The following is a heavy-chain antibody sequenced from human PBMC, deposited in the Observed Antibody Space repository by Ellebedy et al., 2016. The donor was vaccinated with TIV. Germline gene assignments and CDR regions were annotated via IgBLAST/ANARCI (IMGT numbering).Heavy chain of an antibody. J-gene: IGHJ4*02. CDR2: INAGNGNT. D-gene: IGHD6-13*01. V-gene: IGHV1-3*01. Sequence: AASVKVSCKASGYSFSTYAIHWVRQAPGQRLEWMGWINAGNGNTKYSQKFQGRVTITRDTSASTAYMELSSLRSEDTAVYYCARSAAGTVDYWGQGTQVTVSS. CDR1: GYSFSTYA. CDR3: ARSAAGTVDY.